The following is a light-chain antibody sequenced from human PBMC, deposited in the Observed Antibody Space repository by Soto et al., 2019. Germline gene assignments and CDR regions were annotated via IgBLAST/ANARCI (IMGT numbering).Light chain of an antibody. Sequence: DIQMTQSPSSLSASVGDRVTITCRASQSISNYLNWYQHKAGKAPKVLIYAASSLQRGVPSRFSGSGSGTDFTLIISSLQPEDFATYYCQQSYSHPWTSGQGPKVDIK. CDR2: AAS. V-gene: IGKV1-39*01. J-gene: IGKJ1*01. CDR3: QQSYSHPWT. CDR1: QSISNY.